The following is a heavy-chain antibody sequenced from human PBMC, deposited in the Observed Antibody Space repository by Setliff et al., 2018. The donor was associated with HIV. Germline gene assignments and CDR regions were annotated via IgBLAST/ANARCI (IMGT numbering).Heavy chain of an antibody. J-gene: IGHJ5*02. V-gene: IGHV4-34*01. CDR3: ARGRGSGPYRWFDP. Sequence: ETLSLTCAVYGGSFSGYFWTWIRQPPGKGLEWIGEINHSGTTNYSPSLKSRVAISVEMSKNQFSLKLSSVTPADTAVYYCARGRGSGPYRWFDPWGQGTLV. D-gene: IGHD2-15*01. CDR1: GGSFSGYF. CDR2: INHSGTT.